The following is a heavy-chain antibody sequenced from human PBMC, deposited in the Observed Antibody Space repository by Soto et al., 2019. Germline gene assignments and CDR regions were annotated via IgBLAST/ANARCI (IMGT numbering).Heavy chain of an antibody. CDR2: IYYSGST. CDR1: GGSISSYY. V-gene: IGHV4-59*12. D-gene: IGHD6-13*01. CDR3: AAEDFRTAAGRYYYYYGMDV. Sequence: SETLSLTCTVSGGSISSYYWSWIRQPPGKGLEWIGYIYYSGSTNYNPSLKSRVTISVDTSKNQFSLKLSSLRSEDTAVYYCAAEDFRTAAGRYYYYYGMDVWGQGTTVTVSS. J-gene: IGHJ6*02.